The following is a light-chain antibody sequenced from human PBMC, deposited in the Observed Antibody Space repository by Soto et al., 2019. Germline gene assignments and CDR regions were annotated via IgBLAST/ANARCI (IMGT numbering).Light chain of an antibody. CDR2: EVS. Sequence: QTALTQPPSACGSHGQSVTISCTGTSSDVGGYNYVSWYQQYPGKAPKLMIYEVSKRPSGVPDRFSGSKSGNTASLTVSGLQAEDEADYYCCSYAGSNNNVFGTGTKLTVL. CDR1: SSDVGGYNY. J-gene: IGLJ1*01. CDR3: CSYAGSNNNV. V-gene: IGLV2-8*01.